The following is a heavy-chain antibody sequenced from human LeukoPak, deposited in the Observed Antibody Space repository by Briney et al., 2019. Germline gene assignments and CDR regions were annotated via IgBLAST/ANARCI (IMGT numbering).Heavy chain of an antibody. CDR2: IYYSGST. V-gene: IGHV4-59*08. J-gene: IGHJ4*02. CDR3: ARHEVRGLYFDY. Sequence: SETLSLTCTDSGGSISIYYWSWIRQPPGRGLEWIGYIYYSGSTNYNASLNSRVTISVDTSKKQFSLKLTSVTAADTAVYYCARHEVRGLYFDYWGQGTLVTVSS. D-gene: IGHD2-2*01. CDR1: GGSISIYY.